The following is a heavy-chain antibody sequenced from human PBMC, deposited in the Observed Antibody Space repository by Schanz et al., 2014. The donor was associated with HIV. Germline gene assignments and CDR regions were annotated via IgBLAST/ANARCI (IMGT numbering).Heavy chain of an antibody. CDR3: AREEVSMIEVVSPWCFDI. V-gene: IGHV3-23*04. J-gene: IGHJ2*01. Sequence: EVQLVESGGGLVKPGRSLRLSCTASGFTFSDYPMSWFRQAPGKGLQWVSSITDSGDKTDYTDSVKGRFTISRDNSRNTVYLQMDSLRVEDTAVYYCAREEVSMIEVVSPWCFDIWGRGTLVTVSS. CDR2: ITDSGDKT. D-gene: IGHD3-22*01. CDR1: GFTFSDYP.